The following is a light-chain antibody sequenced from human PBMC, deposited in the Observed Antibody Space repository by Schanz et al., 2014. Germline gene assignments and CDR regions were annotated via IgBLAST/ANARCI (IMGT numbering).Light chain of an antibody. V-gene: IGKV3D-15*01. CDR3: HQYSDWPPWT. CDR1: QSVSSS. Sequence: EIVMTQFPATLSVSPGDRATLSCRASQSVSSSLAWYQQKPGQAPSLLIFGASTRATGIPDRFSGSGSGTDFTLTISRLEPEDFAVYYCHQYSDWPPWTFGQGTTVDIK. CDR2: GAS. J-gene: IGKJ1*01.